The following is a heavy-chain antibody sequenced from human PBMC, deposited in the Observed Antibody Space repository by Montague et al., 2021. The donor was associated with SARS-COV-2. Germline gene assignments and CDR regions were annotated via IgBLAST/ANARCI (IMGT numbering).Heavy chain of an antibody. CDR3: ARDSGITGADDY. Sequence: SLSLSLSASGFTFSEYHMTWVRQAPGKGLQWVSYISRDSAGVYYAESVKGRFSISRDNDRSALYLQLNNLRNEDTATYYCARDSGITGADDYWGQGTLVVVSS. V-gene: IGHV3-48*02. D-gene: IGHD1-14*01. CDR1: GFTFSEYH. CDR2: ISRDSAGV. J-gene: IGHJ4*02.